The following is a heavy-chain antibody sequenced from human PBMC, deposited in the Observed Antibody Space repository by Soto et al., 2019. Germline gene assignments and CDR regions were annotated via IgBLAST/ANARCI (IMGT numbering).Heavy chain of an antibody. Sequence: GESLKISCKGSGYRFTSYWIAWVRQMPGKGLEWMGIIYPGDSDARYSPSFQGQVTISVDKSISTAYLQWSSLKASDTAIYYCARQLGHDYINKWFDPWGQGTLVTVS. V-gene: IGHV5-51*01. J-gene: IGHJ5*02. D-gene: IGHD4-4*01. CDR1: GYRFTSYW. CDR2: IYPGDSDA. CDR3: ARQLGHDYINKWFDP.